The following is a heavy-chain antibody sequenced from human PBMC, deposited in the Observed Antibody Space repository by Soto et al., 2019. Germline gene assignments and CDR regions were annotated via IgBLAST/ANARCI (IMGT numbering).Heavy chain of an antibody. CDR3: ARGRFRRTWFDP. D-gene: IGHD3-16*01. CDR2: MNPDSGNT. CDR1: GYTITNYD. V-gene: IGHV1-8*01. Sequence: QVQLVQSGAEVKKHGASVKVSCKASGYTITNYDIQWVRQATEQGLEWMGWMNPDSGNTGQSKQFQGRVTMTRDTSISTAYMEMSSLRSEDTAVYYCARGRFRRTWFDPWGQGTLVTVSS. J-gene: IGHJ5*02.